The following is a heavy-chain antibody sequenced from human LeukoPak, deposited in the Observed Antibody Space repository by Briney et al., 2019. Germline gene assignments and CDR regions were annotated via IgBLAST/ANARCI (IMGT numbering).Heavy chain of an antibody. CDR1: GFTFSSYS. V-gene: IGHV3-23*01. CDR3: ARGGGVVVPADSPFDY. D-gene: IGHD2-2*01. J-gene: IGHJ4*02. Sequence: GGSLRLSCAASGFTFSSYSMSWVRQAPGKGLEWVSSISSSGGNTYYPDSVKGRFTISRDNSKNTMYLQMNSLRAEDTAVYYCARGGGVVVPADSPFDYWGQGTLVTVSS. CDR2: ISSSGGNT.